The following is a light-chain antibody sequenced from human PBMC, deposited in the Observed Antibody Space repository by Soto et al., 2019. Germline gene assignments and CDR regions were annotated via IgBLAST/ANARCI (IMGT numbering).Light chain of an antibody. CDR2: GAS. CDR3: QQYGRSPWT. J-gene: IGKJ1*01. Sequence: EIVLTQSPGTLSLSPGERATLSCRASQSVSSNFLAWYQQIPGQAPRLLIYGASSRATGIPDRFSGSGSGTDFTLTISRLEPEDFAVYYCQQYGRSPWTFGQGTKVEIK. CDR1: QSVSSNF. V-gene: IGKV3-20*01.